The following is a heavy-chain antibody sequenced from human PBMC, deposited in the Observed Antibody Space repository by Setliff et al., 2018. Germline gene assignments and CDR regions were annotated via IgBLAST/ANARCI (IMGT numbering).Heavy chain of an antibody. D-gene: IGHD4-17*01. V-gene: IGHV5-51*01. CDR2: IWPGDSDT. J-gene: IGHJ3*02. CDR1: GYRFSTYW. Sequence: GESLKISCKGSGYRFSTYWIGWVRQMPGKGLEWMGLIWPGDSDTRYSPSFQGQVTISADKSISTAYLQWSSLKASDTAMYYCARHENDYGDYDDAFDIWGQGTMVTVSS. CDR3: ARHENDYGDYDDAFDI.